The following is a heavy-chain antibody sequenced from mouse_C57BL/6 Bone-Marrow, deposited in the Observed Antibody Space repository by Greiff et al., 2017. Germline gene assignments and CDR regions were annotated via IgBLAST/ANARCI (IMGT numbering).Heavy chain of an antibody. V-gene: IGHV14-3*01. CDR1: GFNIKNTY. Sequence: SVAELVRPGASVKLSCTASGFNIKNTYLHWVKQRPEQGLEWIGRVAHANGNTKYAPKFQGKATITADASSNTAYLQRSSRTSEDTAIYYCARYYYGSSQYYFDDWGQGTTLTVAS. D-gene: IGHD1-1*01. J-gene: IGHJ2*01. CDR2: VAHANGNT. CDR3: ARYYYGSSQYYFDD.